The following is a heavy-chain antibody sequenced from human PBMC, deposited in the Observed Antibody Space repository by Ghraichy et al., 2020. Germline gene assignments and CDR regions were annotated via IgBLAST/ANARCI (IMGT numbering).Heavy chain of an antibody. J-gene: IGHJ6*02. CDR1: GFTFSSYG. V-gene: IGHV3-30*02. CDR3: AKDLFYSSSSGNYYYYGMDV. D-gene: IGHD6-6*01. Sequence: GGSLRLSCAASGFTFSSYGMHWVRQAPGKGLEWVAFIRYDGSNKYYADSVKGRFTISRDNSKNTLYLQMNSLRAEDTAVYYCAKDLFYSSSSGNYYYYGMDVWGQGTTVTVSS. CDR2: IRYDGSNK.